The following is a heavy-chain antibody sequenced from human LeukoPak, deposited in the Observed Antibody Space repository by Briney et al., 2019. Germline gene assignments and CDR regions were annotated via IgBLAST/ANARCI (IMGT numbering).Heavy chain of an antibody. Sequence: ASVKVSCKASGYAFSSHPVTWVRQAPGQGLEWMGWINTGSGNTKYSQRFQDRVTITMDTSASTVYMEMNDLGSEDTAVYYCARGYSGCFHYWGQGALVTVSS. CDR1: GYAFSSHP. D-gene: IGHD1-26*01. J-gene: IGHJ4*02. V-gene: IGHV1-3*04. CDR3: ARGYSGCFHY. CDR2: INTGSGNT.